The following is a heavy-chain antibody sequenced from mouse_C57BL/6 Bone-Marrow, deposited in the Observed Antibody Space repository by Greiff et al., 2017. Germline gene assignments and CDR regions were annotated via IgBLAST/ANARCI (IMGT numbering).Heavy chain of an antibody. D-gene: IGHD1-1*01. CDR2: IYPGDGDT. J-gene: IGHJ4*01. CDR3: ARSRGTVYAMDY. Sequence: VKLMESGPELVKPGASVKISCKASGYAFSSSWMNWVKQRPGKGLEWIGRIYPGDGDTNYNGKFKGKATLTADKSSSTAYMQLSSLTSEDSAVYFCARSRGTVYAMDYWGQGTSVTVSS. CDR1: GYAFSSSW. V-gene: IGHV1-82*01.